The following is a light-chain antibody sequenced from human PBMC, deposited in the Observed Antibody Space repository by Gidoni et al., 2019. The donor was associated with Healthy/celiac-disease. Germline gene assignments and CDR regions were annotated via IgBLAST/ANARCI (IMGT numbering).Light chain of an antibody. V-gene: IGLV1-40*01. Sequence: QSVLTQPPSVSGAPGQRVTISFTGSSSNIGAGYDVHWYQQLPGTAPKLLIYGNSNRPSGVPDRFSGSKSGTSASLAITGLQAEDEADYYCQSYDSSLSGRGVVFGGGTKLTVL. J-gene: IGLJ2*01. CDR3: QSYDSSLSGRGVV. CDR1: SSNIGAGYD. CDR2: GNS.